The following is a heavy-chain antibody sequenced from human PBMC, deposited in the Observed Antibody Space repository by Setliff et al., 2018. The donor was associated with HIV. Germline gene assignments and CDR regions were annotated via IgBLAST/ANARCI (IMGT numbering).Heavy chain of an antibody. J-gene: IGHJ4*02. CDR3: ARGGPLRFLEWLLSFFDY. V-gene: IGHV1-2*02. CDR2: INPNSGGT. D-gene: IGHD3-3*01. CDR1: GYTLTDTY. Sequence: GASVKVSCKASGYTLTDTYMHWVRQAPGQGLEWMGWINPNSGGTNYAQKFQGRVTMTRDTSINTAYMELSRLRSDDTAVYYCARGGPLRFLEWLLSFFDYWGQGTLVTVSS.